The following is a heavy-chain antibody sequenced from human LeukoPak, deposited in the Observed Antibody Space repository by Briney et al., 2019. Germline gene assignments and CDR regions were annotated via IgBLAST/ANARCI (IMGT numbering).Heavy chain of an antibody. V-gene: IGHV3-43*01. CDR1: GFTFDDYT. D-gene: IGHD3-10*01. CDR3: AKDHYYGSGSYSRWVYFDY. J-gene: IGHJ4*02. Sequence: PGGSLRLSCAASGFTFDDYTMHWVRQAPGKGLEWVSLISWDGGSTYYADSAKGRFTISRDNSKNSLYLQMNSLRTEDTALYFCAKDHYYGSGSYSRWVYFDYWGQGTLVTVSS. CDR2: ISWDGGST.